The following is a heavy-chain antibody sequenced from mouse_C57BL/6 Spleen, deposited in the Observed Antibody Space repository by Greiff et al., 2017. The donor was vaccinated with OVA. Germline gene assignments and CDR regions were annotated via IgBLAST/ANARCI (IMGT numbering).Heavy chain of an antibody. D-gene: IGHD1-1*02. CDR3: ERRNYFYDAMDY. V-gene: IGHV5-4*03. CDR2: ISDGGSYT. J-gene: IGHJ4*01. Sequence: EVMLVESGGGLVKPGGSLKLSCAASGFTFSSYAMSWVRQTPEKRLEWVATISDGGSYTYYPDNVKGRFTISRDTAKNNLYLQMSHLKSEETAMYEGERRNYFYDAMDYWGQGNSVTVPS. CDR1: GFTFSSYA.